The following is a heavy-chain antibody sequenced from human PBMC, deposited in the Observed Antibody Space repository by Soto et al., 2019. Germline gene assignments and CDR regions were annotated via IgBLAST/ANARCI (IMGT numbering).Heavy chain of an antibody. Sequence: VQLVQSGAEEKKPGASVKVSCKASGYTFTDYAIQWVRQARGQGLEWMGWINAGNGNTKFSQMFQDRLTISWDTSTSTGYMELTSLRSEDTAVYYCARGNIVLVPAAVDQYYYFGMDVWGQGTTVSVSS. J-gene: IGHJ6*02. CDR1: GYTFTDYA. CDR3: ARGNIVLVPAAVDQYYYFGMDV. CDR2: INAGNGNT. V-gene: IGHV1-3*05. D-gene: IGHD2-2*01.